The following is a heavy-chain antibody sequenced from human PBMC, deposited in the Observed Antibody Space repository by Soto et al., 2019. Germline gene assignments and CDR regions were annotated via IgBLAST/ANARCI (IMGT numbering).Heavy chain of an antibody. CDR2: IYPGDSDT. J-gene: IGHJ4*02. D-gene: IGHD3-22*01. CDR1: GYTFSTNW. CDR3: ARRGSGYFGDY. V-gene: IGHV5-51*01. Sequence: EVQLVQSGPEVKKPGESLKISCKASGYTFSTNWIGWVRQMPGKGLDWMGLIYPGDSDTIYSPSFRGQVIISVDTSIRTAYLQWKSLKPSDTAIYYCARRGSGYFGDYWGQGTLVTVSS.